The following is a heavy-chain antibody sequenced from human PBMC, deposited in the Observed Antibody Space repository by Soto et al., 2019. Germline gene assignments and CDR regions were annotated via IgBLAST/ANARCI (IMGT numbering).Heavy chain of an antibody. J-gene: IGHJ6*02. V-gene: IGHV1-18*01. Sequence: QVQLVQSGAEVKKPGASVKVSCKASGYTFTNYGISWVRQAPGQGLEWMGWISAYNRNTNYAQKLQGRVTMTTDTSTTPVYMELTSPRSDDTAVYYCARDFTKTPRTYYYGMDVWGHGTTVTVS. CDR1: GYTFTNYG. CDR2: ISAYNRNT. CDR3: ARDFTKTPRTYYYGMDV.